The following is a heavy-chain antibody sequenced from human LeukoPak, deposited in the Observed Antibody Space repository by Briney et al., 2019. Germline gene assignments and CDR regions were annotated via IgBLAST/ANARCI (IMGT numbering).Heavy chain of an antibody. V-gene: IGHV1-2*02. CDR3: ASGLSTVWFGEFKDSLDI. J-gene: IGHJ3*02. CDR1: GYTFTDYY. D-gene: IGHD3-10*01. CDR2: VNPNSGGT. Sequence: ASVKVSCRTSGYTFTDYYIHWVRQAPGQGLEGMGRVNPNSGGTDYAQRFQGRVTMTWETSISTVYMEMTGLRSDDTALLFCASGLSTVWFGEFKDSLDIWGQGTLVTVSS.